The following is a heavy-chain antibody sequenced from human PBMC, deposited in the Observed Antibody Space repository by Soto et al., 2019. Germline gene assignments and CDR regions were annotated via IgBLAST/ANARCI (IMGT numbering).Heavy chain of an antibody. CDR3: ARDMGDSSGYYLMGHFDY. CDR1: GFTFSSYA. D-gene: IGHD3-22*01. Sequence: QVQLVESGGGVVQPGRSLRLSCAASGFTFSSYAMHWVRQAPGKGLEWVAVISYDGSNKYYADSVKGRFTISRDNSKNTLYLQMNSLRAEDTAVYYCARDMGDSSGYYLMGHFDYWVQGTLVTVSS. V-gene: IGHV3-30-3*01. CDR2: ISYDGSNK. J-gene: IGHJ4*02.